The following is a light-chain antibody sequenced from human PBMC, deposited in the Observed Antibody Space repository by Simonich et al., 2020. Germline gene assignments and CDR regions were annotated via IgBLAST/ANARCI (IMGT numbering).Light chain of an antibody. Sequence: NFMLTQPHSVSESPGKTVTISCTRSSGSIASNYVQWYQQRPGSAPTTVIYADNQRPSGVPDRFSGSIDSSSNSASLTISGLKTEDEADYYCQSYDSSNHRGVFGGGTKLTVL. CDR1: SGSIASNY. J-gene: IGLJ2*01. V-gene: IGLV6-57*03. CDR3: QSYDSSNHRGV. CDR2: ADN.